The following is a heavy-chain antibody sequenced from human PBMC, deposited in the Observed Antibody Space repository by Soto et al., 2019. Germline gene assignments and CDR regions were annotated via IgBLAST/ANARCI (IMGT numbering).Heavy chain of an antibody. D-gene: IGHD3-22*01. CDR2: IIPIFGTA. CDR3: AREAYYYDSSCSLGRWCYP. CDR1: GGIFRNYA. Sequence: QVQLVQSGAEVKKPGSSVKVSCKASGGIFRNYAVSWVRQAPGQGLEWMGGIIPIFGTANYAQKCQGRVTITADESTSTAYMELSSLRSEDTAVYYCAREAYYYDSSCSLGRWCYPWGQGTLVTVSS. J-gene: IGHJ5*02. V-gene: IGHV1-69*01.